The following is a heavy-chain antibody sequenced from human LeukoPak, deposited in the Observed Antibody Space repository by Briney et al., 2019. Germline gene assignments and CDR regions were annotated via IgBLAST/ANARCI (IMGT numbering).Heavy chain of an antibody. V-gene: IGHV3-30*03. CDR1: GFTFSSYG. CDR3: AREDGYRSSLVQQDY. J-gene: IGHJ4*02. D-gene: IGHD5-24*01. CDR2: ISYDGSNK. Sequence: PGGSLRLSCAASGFTFSSYGMHWVRQAPGKGLEWVAVISYDGSNKYYADSVKGRFTISRDNSKNTLYLQMNSLRAEDTAVYYCAREDGYRSSLVQQDYWGQGTLVTVSS.